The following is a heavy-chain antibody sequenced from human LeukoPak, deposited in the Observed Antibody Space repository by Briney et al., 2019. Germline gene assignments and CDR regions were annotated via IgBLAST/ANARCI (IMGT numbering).Heavy chain of an antibody. V-gene: IGHV3-48*04. CDR2: ISSSSNTI. Sequence: GGSLRLSCAASGFTFSSYSMNWVRQAPGKGLEWVSYISSSSNTIYYADSVKGRFTISRDNAKNSLYLQMNSLRAEDTAVYYCARDIAARVNWFDPWGQGTLVTVSS. CDR3: ARDIAARVNWFDP. J-gene: IGHJ5*02. D-gene: IGHD6-6*01. CDR1: GFTFSSYS.